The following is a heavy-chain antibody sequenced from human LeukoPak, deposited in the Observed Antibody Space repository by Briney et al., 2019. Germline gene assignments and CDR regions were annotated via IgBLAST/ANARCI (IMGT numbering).Heavy chain of an antibody. CDR3: AKRGIVIRAVIIIGFHKEAYYFDY. J-gene: IGHJ4*02. D-gene: IGHD3-10*01. Sequence: GSLGLSCAASAFTFGSFGMSWVRQAPGKGLEWVSAISDTGGSTFYADSVKGRFTISRDTSKNTVYLQMNSLRVEDTAVYFCAKRGIVIRAVIIIGFHKEAYYFDYWGQGILVTVSS. V-gene: IGHV3-23*01. CDR2: ISDTGGST. CDR1: AFTFGSFG.